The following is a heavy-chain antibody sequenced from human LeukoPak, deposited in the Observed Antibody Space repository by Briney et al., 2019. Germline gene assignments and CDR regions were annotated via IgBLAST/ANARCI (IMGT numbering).Heavy chain of an antibody. CDR3: ARDGPAQMVDFDY. D-gene: IGHD3-10*01. V-gene: IGHV1-2*02. J-gene: IGHJ4*02. Sequence: ASVKVSCKTSGYAFTGTGSYLYWLRQAPGQGLECLGWIHPISGATSYAQRFQGRVAMTRDTSISTAYMELSRLRPDDTAVYYRARDGPAQMVDFDYWGQGSQVTVSS. CDR1: GYAFTGTGSY. CDR2: IHPISGAT.